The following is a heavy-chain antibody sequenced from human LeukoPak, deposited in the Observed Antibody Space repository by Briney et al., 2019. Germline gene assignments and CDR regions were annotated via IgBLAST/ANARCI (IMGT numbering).Heavy chain of an antibody. J-gene: IGHJ4*02. D-gene: IGHD1-26*01. Sequence: AGGSLRLSCAASGFTFDDYAMHWVRQAPGKGLEWVSGISWNSGSIGYADSVKGRFTISRDNSKNTLYLQMNSLRAEDTAVYYRANGIVGARAPDYWGQGTLVTVSS. CDR2: ISWNSGSI. CDR3: ANGIVGARAPDY. V-gene: IGHV3-9*01. CDR1: GFTFDDYA.